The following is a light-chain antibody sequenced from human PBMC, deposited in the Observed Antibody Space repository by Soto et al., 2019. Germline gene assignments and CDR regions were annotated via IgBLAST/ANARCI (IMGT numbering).Light chain of an antibody. CDR3: SSHTSYSTRV. CDR1: SSDVGGYNY. J-gene: IGLJ1*01. V-gene: IGLV2-14*01. CDR2: EVS. Sequence: QSVLTQPASVSGSPGQSIAISCTGTSSDVGGYNYVSWYQQHPGKAPKLMIHEVSNRPSGIPDRFSGSKSGNTASLTISGLQADDEADYYCSSHTSYSTRVFGTGTKLTVL.